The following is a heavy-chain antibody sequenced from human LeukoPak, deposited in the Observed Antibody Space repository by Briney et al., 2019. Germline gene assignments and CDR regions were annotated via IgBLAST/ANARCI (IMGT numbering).Heavy chain of an antibody. Sequence: SETLSLTCAVSGYSISSGYYWGWIRQPPGKGLEWIGTIYYSGTTFYNPSLKSRVTMSLDTSKNQFSRKLTSVTAADTAVYYCARDRPLLSGWSWFDPWGQGTLVTVYS. J-gene: IGHJ5*02. D-gene: IGHD6-19*01. CDR1: GYSISSGYY. CDR3: ARDRPLLSGWSWFDP. CDR2: IYYSGTT. V-gene: IGHV4-38-2*02.